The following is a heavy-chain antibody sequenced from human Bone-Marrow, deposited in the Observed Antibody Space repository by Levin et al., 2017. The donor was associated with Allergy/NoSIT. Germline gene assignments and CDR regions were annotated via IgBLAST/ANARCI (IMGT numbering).Heavy chain of an antibody. CDR3: ARDNIHLWQTRSFYYGLDV. CDR2: ISYDGSEK. D-gene: IGHD5-18*01. J-gene: IGHJ6*02. V-gene: IGHV3-30-3*01. CDR1: GFSFSSYA. Sequence: GESLKISCAASGFSFSSYALHWVRLAPGKGLEWVALISYDGSEKYYAESIRGRFSISRDNSKSTLYLQMTSLRADDTAVYYCARDNIHLWQTRSFYYGLDVWGQGTTVAVSS.